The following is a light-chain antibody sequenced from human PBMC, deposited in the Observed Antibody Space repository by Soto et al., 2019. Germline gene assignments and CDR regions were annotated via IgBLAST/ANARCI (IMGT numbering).Light chain of an antibody. CDR1: QSISHF. CDR3: QQYTSYSRA. J-gene: IGKJ1*01. Sequence: DIQMTQSPSTLSSSVGDRVTITCRASQSISHFLAWYQQKPGKVPKLLIYDASNLGSGVPSRFRGSGSGTEFTLTISGLKPDDFKTYYCQQYTSYSRAFGQGTKVDIK. CDR2: DAS. V-gene: IGKV1-5*01.